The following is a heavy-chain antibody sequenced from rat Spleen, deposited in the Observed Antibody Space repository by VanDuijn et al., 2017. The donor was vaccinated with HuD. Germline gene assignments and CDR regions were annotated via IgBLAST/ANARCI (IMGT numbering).Heavy chain of an antibody. CDR3: TTTGYVYYVYFPFAY. J-gene: IGHJ3*01. V-gene: IGHV5-20*01. CDR2: ISYDGSST. Sequence: EVQLVESDGGLVQPGRSLKLSCATSGFTFSDCYMAWVRQAPTKGLVWVATISYDGSSTYYRDSVKGRFTISRANAKSSLYLQMNSLRSEDTATYYCTTTGYVYYVYFPFAYWGQGTLVTVSS. CDR1: GFTFSDCY. D-gene: IGHD1-6*01.